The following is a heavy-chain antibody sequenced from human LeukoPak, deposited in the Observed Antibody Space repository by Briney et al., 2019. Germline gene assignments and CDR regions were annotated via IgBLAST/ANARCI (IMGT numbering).Heavy chain of an antibody. CDR3: ARDAAVVGTHPPDY. CDR1: GFTFSSYA. Sequence: GGSLRLSCAASGFTFSSYAMSWVRQALGKGLEWVSAISGSGGSTYYADSVKGRFTISRDNAKNSLYLQMNSLRADDTAVYYCARDAAVVGTHPPDYWGQGTLVTVSS. CDR2: ISGSGGST. J-gene: IGHJ4*02. V-gene: IGHV3-23*01. D-gene: IGHD1-26*01.